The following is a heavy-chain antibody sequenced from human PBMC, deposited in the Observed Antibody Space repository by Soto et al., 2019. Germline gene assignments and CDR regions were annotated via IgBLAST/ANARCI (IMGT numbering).Heavy chain of an antibody. CDR1: GGSVSSGGYY. CDR2: IYYSGST. Sequence: SETLSLTCTVSGGSVSSGGYYWSWIRQPPGKGLEWIGYIYYSGSTFYNPSLKSRVTISVDTSKNQFSLKLSSVTAADTAVYYCARGVVLVPAAILYYYYYGMDVWGQGTTVTVSS. J-gene: IGHJ6*02. D-gene: IGHD2-2*02. CDR3: ARGVVLVPAAILYYYYYGMDV. V-gene: IGHV4-30-4*08.